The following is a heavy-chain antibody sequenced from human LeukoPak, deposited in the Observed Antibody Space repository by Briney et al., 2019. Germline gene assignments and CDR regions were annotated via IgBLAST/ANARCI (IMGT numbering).Heavy chain of an antibody. CDR2: INPSGSST. CDR1: GYSFTSHY. CDR3: ARDNSVGDVAGGFDP. J-gene: IGHJ5*02. V-gene: IGHV1-46*01. Sequence: ASVKVSCKASGYSFTSHYMHWVRQAPGQGLEWLGLINPSGSSTLYAQKFQGRVTMTRDMSTTTDYMELSSLRSEDTAVYYCARDNSVGDVAGGFDPWGQGTLVTVSS. D-gene: IGHD1-26*01.